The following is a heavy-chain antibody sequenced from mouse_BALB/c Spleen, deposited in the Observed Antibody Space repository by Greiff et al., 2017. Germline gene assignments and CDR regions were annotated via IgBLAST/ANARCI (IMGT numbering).Heavy chain of an antibody. CDR1: GYSITSDYA. CDR3: ARNGNYGEAMDY. J-gene: IGHJ4*01. Sequence: EVKLQESGPGLVRPSQSLSLTCTVTGYSITSDYAWNWIRQFPGNKLEWMGYISYSGSTSYNPSLKSRISITRDTSKNQFFLQLNSVTTEDTATYYCARNGNYGEAMDYWGQGTSVTVSS. V-gene: IGHV3-2*02. CDR2: ISYSGST. D-gene: IGHD2-1*01.